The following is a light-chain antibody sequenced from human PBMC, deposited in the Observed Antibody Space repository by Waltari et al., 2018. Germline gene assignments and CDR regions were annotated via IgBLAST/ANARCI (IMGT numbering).Light chain of an antibody. CDR1: QGISSY. CDR2: AAS. J-gene: IGKJ1*01. Sequence: IRITQSPSSLSASTGDRVTITCRASQGISSYLAWYQQKPGKAPKLLIYAASTLQSGVPSRFSGSGSGTDFTLTISCLQSEDFATYYCQQYYSYPLAFGQGTKVEIK. CDR3: QQYYSYPLA. V-gene: IGKV1-8*01.